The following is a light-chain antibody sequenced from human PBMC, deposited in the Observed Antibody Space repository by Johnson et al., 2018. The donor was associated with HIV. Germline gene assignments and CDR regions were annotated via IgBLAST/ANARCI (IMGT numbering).Light chain of an antibody. CDR1: SSNIGNNY. CDR3: GTWDSSLSAGV. CDR2: DNN. Sequence: QPVLTQPPSVSAAPGQTVTISCSGSSSNIGNNYVSWYQQLPGTAPKLLIYDNNKRPSGIPDRFSGSKSGTSATLGLTGLQTGDEADYYCGTWDSSLSAGVFGTGTNVTVL. V-gene: IGLV1-51*01. J-gene: IGLJ1*01.